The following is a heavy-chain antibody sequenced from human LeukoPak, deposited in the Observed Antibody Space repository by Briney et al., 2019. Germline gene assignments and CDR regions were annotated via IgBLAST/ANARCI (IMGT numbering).Heavy chain of an antibody. CDR3: ATLYGDYRPIFDY. CDR1: GYTFTDYY. J-gene: IGHJ4*02. D-gene: IGHD4-17*01. Sequence: GASVKVSCKASGYTFTDYYMHWVRQAPGQGLEWMGRINPNSGAIDYAQKFQGRVTVTRDTSLSTAYMELSRLTSDDTAVYYCATLYGDYRPIFDYWGQGTLVTVSS. V-gene: IGHV1-2*06. CDR2: INPNSGAI.